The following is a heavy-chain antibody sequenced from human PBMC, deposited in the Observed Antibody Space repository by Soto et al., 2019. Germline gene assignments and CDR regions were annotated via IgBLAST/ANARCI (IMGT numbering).Heavy chain of an antibody. CDR3: ATQPGGGGY. CDR2: IYSGGYT. D-gene: IGHD2-2*01. V-gene: IGHV3-53*01. Sequence: EVQLVESGGGLIQPGGSLRLSCAVSGFTVSNNYMSWVRQAPGKGLEGVSVIYSGGYTAYGDSVKGRFTISRDNSKNPPYFQMKARGAGHPAVFYCATQPGGGGYWGQGTLVTVSS. CDR1: GFTVSNNY. J-gene: IGHJ4*02.